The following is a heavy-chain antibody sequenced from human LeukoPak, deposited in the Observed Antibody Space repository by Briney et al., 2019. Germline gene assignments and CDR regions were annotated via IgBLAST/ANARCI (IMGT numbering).Heavy chain of an antibody. CDR1: RGSITSNSFD. Sequence: SETLSLTCSVSRGSITSNSFDWGWFLQPPGNGLEWIGTVYHTGITHYNPSLMSRISVSVDTAKTPFSLRLKSVTANDTAVYYCARHGILTDHSVRYWGQGILVTVSS. V-gene: IGHV4-39*01. CDR2: VYHTGIT. CDR3: ARHGILTDHSVRY. J-gene: IGHJ4*02. D-gene: IGHD3-9*01.